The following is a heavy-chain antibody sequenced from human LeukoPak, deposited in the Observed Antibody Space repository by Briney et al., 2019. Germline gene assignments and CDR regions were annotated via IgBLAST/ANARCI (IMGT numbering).Heavy chain of an antibody. D-gene: IGHD6-13*01. V-gene: IGHV3-48*04. CDR3: AREARQQLAAFDI. CDR1: GFTFSSYW. J-gene: IGHJ3*02. Sequence: GGSLRLSCVASGFTFSSYWMHWVRQAPGKGLEWVSYISSSSSSIYYADSVNGRFTISRDNAKNSLYLQMNSLRAEDTAVYYCAREARQQLAAFDIWGQGTMVTVSS. CDR2: ISSSSSSI.